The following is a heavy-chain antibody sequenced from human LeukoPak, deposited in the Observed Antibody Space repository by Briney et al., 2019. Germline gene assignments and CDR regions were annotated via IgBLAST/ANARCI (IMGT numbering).Heavy chain of an antibody. CDR3: ARARKYYYDSSGYFDY. CDR1: GGSFSGYY. CDR2: INHSGST. J-gene: IGHJ4*02. V-gene: IGHV4-34*01. D-gene: IGHD3-22*01. Sequence: SETLSLTCAVYGGSFSGYYCSWIRQPPGKGLESIGEINHSGSTNYNPSLKSRVTISVDTSKNQFSLKLSSVTAADTAVYYCARARKYYYDSSGYFDYWGQGTLVTVSS.